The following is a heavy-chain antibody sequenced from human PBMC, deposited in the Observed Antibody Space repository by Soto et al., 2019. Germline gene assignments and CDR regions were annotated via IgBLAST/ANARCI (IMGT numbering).Heavy chain of an antibody. Sequence: PSETLSLTCSVSGGSISSSSYYWAWIRQPPGKGLQWIGSIHYSGRIYYHPSLRSRVTISVDTSKNQFSLNLSSATAVDTALYYCARANGTYSFYWGQGTLVTVSS. CDR2: IHYSGRI. V-gene: IGHV4-39*01. CDR3: ARANGTYSFY. J-gene: IGHJ4*02. CDR1: GGSISSSSYY. D-gene: IGHD1-26*01.